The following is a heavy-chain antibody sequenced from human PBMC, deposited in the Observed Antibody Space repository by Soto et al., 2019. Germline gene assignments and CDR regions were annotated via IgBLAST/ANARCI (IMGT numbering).Heavy chain of an antibody. CDR3: ATWRSSSWFDY. CDR2: IYFGGSNI. D-gene: IGHD6-13*01. Sequence: PGESLKISCNGSGDRFSTYWIGWVRQMPGKGLEWMGSIYFGGSNIRYSPSFQGQVTISADKSISTAYLQWSSLKASDSAMYYCATWRSSSWFDYWGQGTLVTVSS. CDR1: GDRFSTYW. J-gene: IGHJ4*02. V-gene: IGHV5-51*01.